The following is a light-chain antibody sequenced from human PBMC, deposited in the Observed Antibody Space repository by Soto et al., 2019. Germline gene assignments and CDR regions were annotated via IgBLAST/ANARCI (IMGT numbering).Light chain of an antibody. CDR2: EVT. V-gene: IGLV2-14*01. Sequence: QSVLTQPASVSGSPGQSIAISCTGTRSDVGAYNYVSWYQQHPGKAPKLMISEVTNRPSGVSDRFSGSKSGNTASLTISGLQAEDEADYYCSPLTSRFPFVFGKGTKVTVL. CDR1: RSDVGAYNY. J-gene: IGLJ1*01. CDR3: SPLTSRFPFV.